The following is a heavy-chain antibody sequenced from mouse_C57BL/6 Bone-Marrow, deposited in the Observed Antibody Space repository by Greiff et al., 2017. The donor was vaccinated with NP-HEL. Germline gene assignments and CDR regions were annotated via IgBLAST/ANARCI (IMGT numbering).Heavy chain of an antibody. J-gene: IGHJ2*01. CDR3: ARDSGYAFDY. D-gene: IGHD3-2*02. CDR2: INPNHGGT. V-gene: IGHV1-53*01. CDR1: GYTFTSYW. Sequence: QVQLQQPGTELVKPGASVKLSCKASGYTFTSYWLHWLKQRPGQGLEWIGNINPNHGGTNDNEKFKPKATLTVDKSSSTAYMQLSSLTSEDSAVYYCARDSGYAFDYWGQGTTLTVSS.